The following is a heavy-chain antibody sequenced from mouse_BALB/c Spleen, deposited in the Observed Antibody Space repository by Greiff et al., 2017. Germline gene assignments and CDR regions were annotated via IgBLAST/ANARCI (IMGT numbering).Heavy chain of an antibody. CDR2: ISSGGST. J-gene: IGHJ3*01. CDR3: ARDGAY. CDR1: GFTFSSYA. V-gene: IGHV5-6-5*01. Sequence: EGQGVESGGGLVKPGGSLKLSCAASGFTFSSYAMSWVRQTPEKRLEWVASISSGGSTYYPDSVKGRFTISRDNARNILYLQMSSLRSEDTAMYYCARDGAYWGQGTLVTVSA.